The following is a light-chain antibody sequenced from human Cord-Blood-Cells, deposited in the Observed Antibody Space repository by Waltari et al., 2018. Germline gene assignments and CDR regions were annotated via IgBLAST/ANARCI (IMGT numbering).Light chain of an antibody. CDR3: QQSYSTPIT. CDR2: AAS. Sequence: DIQMTQSPYSLSASVGDSVTITCRASQSISSYLNLYQQKPGKAPKHLIYAASSLQSGFPSRFSGSGSGTDFTLTISSLQPEDFATYYCQQSYSTPITFGQGTRLEIK. V-gene: IGKV1-39*01. J-gene: IGKJ5*01. CDR1: QSISSY.